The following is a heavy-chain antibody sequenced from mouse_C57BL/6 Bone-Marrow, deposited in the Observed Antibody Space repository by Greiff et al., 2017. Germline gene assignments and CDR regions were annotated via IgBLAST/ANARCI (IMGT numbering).Heavy chain of an antibody. Sequence: EVKLQESGAELVRPGASVKLSCTASGFNIKDYYMHWVKQRPEQGLEWIGRIDPEDGDTEYAPKFQGKATMTADTSSNTAYLQLSSLTSEDTAVYYCTPITTVVATRGYWGQGTTLTVSS. CDR3: TPITTVVATRGY. D-gene: IGHD1-1*01. CDR2: IDPEDGDT. CDR1: GFNIKDYY. V-gene: IGHV14-1*01. J-gene: IGHJ2*01.